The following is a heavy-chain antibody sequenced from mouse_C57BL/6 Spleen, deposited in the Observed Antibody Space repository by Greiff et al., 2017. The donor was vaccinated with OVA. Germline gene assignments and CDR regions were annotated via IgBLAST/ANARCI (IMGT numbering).Heavy chain of an antibody. V-gene: IGHV1-26*01. Sequence: EVQLQQSGPELVKPGASVKISCKASGYTFTDYYMNWVKQSHGKSLEWIGDINPNNGGTSYNQKFKGKATLTVDKSSSTAYMELRSLTSEDSAVYYCAREGVITTVPSDYWGQGTTLTVSS. CDR2: INPNNGGT. CDR3: AREGVITTVPSDY. D-gene: IGHD1-1*01. CDR1: GYTFTDYY. J-gene: IGHJ2*01.